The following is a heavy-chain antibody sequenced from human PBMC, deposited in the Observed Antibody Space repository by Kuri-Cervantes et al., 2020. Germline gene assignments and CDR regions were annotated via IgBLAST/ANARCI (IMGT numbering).Heavy chain of an antibody. CDR3: AADGYSSGWYGY. J-gene: IGHJ4*02. CDR2: IVVGSGNT. CDR1: GYTFTSYD. V-gene: IGHV1-58*02. D-gene: IGHD6-19*01. Sequence: SVKVSCKASGYTFTSYDINWVRQARGQRLEWIGWIVVGSGNTNYAQKFQERVTITRDMSTSTAYMELSSLRSEDTAVYYCAADGYSSGWYGYWGQGTLVTVSS.